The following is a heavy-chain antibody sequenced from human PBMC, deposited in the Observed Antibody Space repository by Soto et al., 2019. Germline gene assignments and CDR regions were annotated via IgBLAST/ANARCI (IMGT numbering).Heavy chain of an antibody. CDR2: ISWNSGSI. D-gene: IGHD3-10*01. J-gene: IGHJ4*02. CDR3: AKSTYYYGSGSYYNPFDY. V-gene: IGHV3-9*01. Sequence: EVQLVESGGGLVQPGRSLRLSCAASGFTFDDYAMHWVRQAPGKGLEWVSGISWNSGSIGYADSVMGRFTISRDNAKNSLYLQMNSLRAEDTALYYCAKSTYYYGSGSYYNPFDYWGQGTLVTVSS. CDR1: GFTFDDYA.